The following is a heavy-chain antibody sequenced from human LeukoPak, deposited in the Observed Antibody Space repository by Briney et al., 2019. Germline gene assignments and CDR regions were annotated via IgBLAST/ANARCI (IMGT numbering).Heavy chain of an antibody. D-gene: IGHD2-2*01. V-gene: IGHV3-7*01. J-gene: IGHJ4*02. CDR3: ARDHAYRADY. CDR1: GFTFSNDW. CDR2: INQDEGKK. Sequence: GGSLRLSCAASGFTFSNDWMCWVRQAPGKGLEWVANINQDEGKKYYADSVKGRFTISRDNAKNSLYLQMSSLTAQDTAIYYCARDHAYRADYWGQGTLVTVSS.